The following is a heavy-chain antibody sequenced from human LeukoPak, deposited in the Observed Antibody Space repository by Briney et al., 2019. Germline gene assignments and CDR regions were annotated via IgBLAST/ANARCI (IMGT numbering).Heavy chain of an antibody. D-gene: IGHD1-26*01. V-gene: IGHV4-59*02. CDR3: VRDWEGFNFDI. Sequence: KTSETLSLTCTVSGGSVRSYYWSWIRQPPGEGLEWIAYIHNSGSTNYNPSLKSRVTISVDTSKNHFSLKLSSVTAADTAVYYCVRDWEGFNFDIWGQGTIVTVSS. CDR1: GGSVRSYY. CDR2: IHNSGST. J-gene: IGHJ3*02.